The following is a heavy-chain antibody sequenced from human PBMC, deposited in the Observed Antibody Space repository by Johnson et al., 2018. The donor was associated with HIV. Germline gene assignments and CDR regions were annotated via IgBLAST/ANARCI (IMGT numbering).Heavy chain of an antibody. CDR3: AKLYCTGGVCYTDAILYDAFDI. V-gene: IGHV3-30*18. CDR2: ISYDGSNK. Sequence: QVQLVESGGGLAQPGGSLRLSCAASGITVSSNYMSWVRQAPGKGLEWVSVISYDGSNKYYLDSAKGRFTISRDNSKNTLYLQINSRRPEDTAVYYCAKLYCTGGVCYTDAILYDAFDIWGQGTMVNVSS. D-gene: IGHD2-8*02. J-gene: IGHJ3*02. CDR1: GITVSSNY.